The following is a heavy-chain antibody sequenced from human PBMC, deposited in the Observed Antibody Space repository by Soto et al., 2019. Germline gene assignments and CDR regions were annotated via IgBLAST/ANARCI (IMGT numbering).Heavy chain of an antibody. V-gene: IGHV1-3*01. J-gene: IGHJ4*02. CDR2: INAGNGNT. D-gene: IGHD6-19*01. CDR3: ARVRSSGWYFDY. Sequence: ASVKLSFKASVYTFTSYAIHWVRHAPGQRLEWMGWINAGNGNTKYSQNFQGRVTITRDTSASTAYMELSSLRSEDTAVYYCARVRSSGWYFDYWGQGTLVTVSS. CDR1: VYTFTSYA.